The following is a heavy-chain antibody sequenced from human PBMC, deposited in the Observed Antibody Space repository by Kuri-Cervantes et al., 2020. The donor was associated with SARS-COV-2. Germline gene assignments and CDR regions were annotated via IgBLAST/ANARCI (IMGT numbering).Heavy chain of an antibody. CDR1: GGSFSGYY. D-gene: IGHD2-2*01. J-gene: IGHJ5*02. CDR3: ARDRGAYCSSTSCHFGWFDP. CDR2: INHSGST. Sequence: SETLSLTCAVYGGSFSGYYWSWIRQPPGKGLEWIGEINHSGSTNYNPSLKSRVTISVDTSKNQFSLKLSSVTAADTAVYYCARDRGAYCSSTSCHFGWFDPWGQGTLVTVSS. V-gene: IGHV4-34*01.